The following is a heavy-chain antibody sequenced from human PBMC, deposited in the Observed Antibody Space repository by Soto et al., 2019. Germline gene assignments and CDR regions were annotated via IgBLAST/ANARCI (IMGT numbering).Heavy chain of an antibody. CDR1: GGTFSSYT. D-gene: IGHD5-12*01. CDR3: ARASGYGEAFDV. V-gene: IGHV1-46*03. CDR2: INPFGGST. J-gene: IGHJ3*01. Sequence: GASVKVSCKASGGTFSSYTISWVRQAPGQGLEWMGRINPFGGSTSYAQKFQVRVTMTTDTSTNTAYMELTSLRSEDTAVYFCARASGYGEAFDVWGQGTMVTVSS.